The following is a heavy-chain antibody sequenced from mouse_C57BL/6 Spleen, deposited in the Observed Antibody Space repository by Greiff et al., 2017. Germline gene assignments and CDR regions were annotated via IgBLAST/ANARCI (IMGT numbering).Heavy chain of an antibody. V-gene: IGHV1-18*01. J-gene: IGHJ2*01. Sequence: EVQLQQSGPELVKPGASVKIPCKASGYTFTDYNMDWVKQSHGKSLEWIGDINPNNGGTIYNQKFKGKATLTVDKSSSTAYMELRSLTSEDTAVYYWARSTITTVVAPFDYWGQGTTLTVSS. CDR1: GYTFTDYN. D-gene: IGHD1-1*01. CDR2: INPNNGGT. CDR3: ARSTITTVVAPFDY.